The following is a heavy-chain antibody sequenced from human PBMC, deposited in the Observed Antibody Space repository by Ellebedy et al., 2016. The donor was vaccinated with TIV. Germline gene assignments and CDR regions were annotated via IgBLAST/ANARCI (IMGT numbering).Heavy chain of an antibody. V-gene: IGHV1-18*04. J-gene: IGHJ1*01. D-gene: IGHD6-6*01. CDR1: GYTFTTYG. CDR2: IGTYEGNT. CDR3: ARDRDGSSSSDFQH. Sequence: AASVKVSCKASGYTFTTYGITWVRQAPGLGPEWMGWIGTYEGNTKYAQKLQGRVTMTRDTSTSTAYMELRSLRSDDTAVYYCARDRDGSSSSDFQHWGPGTLVTVSS.